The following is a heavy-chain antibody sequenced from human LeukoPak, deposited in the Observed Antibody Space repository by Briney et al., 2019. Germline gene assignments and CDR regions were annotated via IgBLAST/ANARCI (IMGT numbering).Heavy chain of an antibody. J-gene: IGHJ6*02. V-gene: IGHV3-7*01. D-gene: IGHD3-3*01. CDR1: GFTFSSYW. CDR3: ARDQPPRYCDFWSGYYSDYYYGMDV. Sequence: GGSLRLSCAASGFTFSSYWMSWVRQAPGKGLEWVANIKEDGSEKNYVDSVKGRFTISRDNAKNSLYLQMNSLRAEDTAVYYCARDQPPRYCDFWSGYYSDYYYGMDVWGQGTTVTVSS. CDR2: IKEDGSEK.